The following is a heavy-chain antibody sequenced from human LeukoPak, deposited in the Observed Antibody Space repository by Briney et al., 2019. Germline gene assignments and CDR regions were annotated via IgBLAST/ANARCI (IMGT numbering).Heavy chain of an antibody. CDR3: ARGWYCSSTSCYKRSDAFDI. V-gene: IGHV4-34*01. CDR2: INHSGST. J-gene: IGHJ3*02. Sequence: SETLSLTCAVYGGSFSGYYWSWIRQPPGKGLEWIGEINHSGSTNYNPSLKSRVTISVDASKNQFSLKLSSVTAADTAVYYCARGWYCSSTSCYKRSDAFDIWGQGTMVTVSS. CDR1: GGSFSGYY. D-gene: IGHD2-2*02.